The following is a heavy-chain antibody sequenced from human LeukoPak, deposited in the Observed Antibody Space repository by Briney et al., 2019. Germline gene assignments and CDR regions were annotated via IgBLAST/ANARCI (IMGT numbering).Heavy chain of an antibody. Sequence: SQTLSLTCTVSGGSITSGNYYWSWIRQHPGNGLEWIGYIHYSGSTDYNPSLKSRVTISRDTSKNQFSLELNSVTAADTAAYYCASGRGYGFDYWGQGTLVTVSS. J-gene: IGHJ4*02. D-gene: IGHD5-18*01. CDR1: GGSITSGNYY. CDR3: ASGRGYGFDY. V-gene: IGHV4-31*03. CDR2: IHYSGST.